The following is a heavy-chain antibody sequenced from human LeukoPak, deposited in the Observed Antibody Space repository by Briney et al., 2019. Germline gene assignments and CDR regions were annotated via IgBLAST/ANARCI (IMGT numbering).Heavy chain of an antibody. J-gene: IGHJ4*02. CDR3: AKENPVGGTNYFDY. CDR2: ITSSGDNI. CDR1: GLIFSSYP. V-gene: IGHV3-23*01. Sequence: PGGPLSPSCEAPGLIFSSYPMSWVGRPQGKGLRGVPAITSSGDNIYYAASVQGRFIISRDNSKNTLSLQMNTLRAEDTAIYYCAKENPVGGTNYFDYWGQGTLVTVSS. D-gene: IGHD1-26*01.